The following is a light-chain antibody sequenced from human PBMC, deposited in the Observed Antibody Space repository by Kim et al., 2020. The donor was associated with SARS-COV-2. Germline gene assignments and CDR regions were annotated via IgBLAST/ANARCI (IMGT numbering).Light chain of an antibody. CDR2: WAS. Sequence: ATIECRASQSRLPSYNNSSHLAWYQQKPGQPPKLLIYWASTRKSGVPDRFSGSESGTDFTLTISSLQAEDVAVYYCQQYYSAPRTFGQGTKVDIK. CDR1: QSRLPSYNNSSH. V-gene: IGKV4-1*01. CDR3: QQYYSAPRT. J-gene: IGKJ1*01.